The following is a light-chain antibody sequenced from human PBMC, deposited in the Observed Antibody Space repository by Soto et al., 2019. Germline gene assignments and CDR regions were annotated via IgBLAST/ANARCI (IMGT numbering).Light chain of an antibody. J-gene: IGKJ2*01. Sequence: EIVMTQSPGTLSVSPGERATLSYRASQSVRNNFAWYQQEPGQPPRLLFYAASTRATGIPSRFTGSGSGTDFTLTISSLQSEDVAVYYCQQYNDWPHTFGQGTKLEIK. V-gene: IGKV3-15*01. CDR2: AAS. CDR1: QSVRNN. CDR3: QQYNDWPHT.